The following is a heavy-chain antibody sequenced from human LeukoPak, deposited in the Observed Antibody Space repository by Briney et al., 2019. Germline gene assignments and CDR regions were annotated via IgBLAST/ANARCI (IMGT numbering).Heavy chain of an antibody. D-gene: IGHD2-15*01. CDR3: AREGGTLADAFDI. Sequence: GASVKVSCKASGGTFSSYAISWVRQAPGQGLEWMGGIIPIFGTANYAQKFQGRVTITTDESTSTAYMELSSLRSEDTAVYYCAREGGTLADAFDIWGQGTMVTVSS. CDR2: IIPIFGTA. CDR1: GGTFSSYA. V-gene: IGHV1-69*05. J-gene: IGHJ3*02.